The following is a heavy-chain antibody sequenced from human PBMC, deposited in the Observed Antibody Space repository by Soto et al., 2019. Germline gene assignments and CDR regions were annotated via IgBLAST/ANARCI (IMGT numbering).Heavy chain of an antibody. D-gene: IGHD4-17*01. J-gene: IGHJ6*02. V-gene: IGHV1-2*04. CDR1: GYTFTDYY. Sequence: ASVKVSCKASGYTFTDYYMHWVRQAPGQGLEWMGWINPNSGGTNYAQKFQGWVTMTRDTSISTAYMELSRLRSDDTAVYYCARGYGEGYYYYYGMDVWGQGTTVTVSS. CDR3: ARGYGEGYYYYYGMDV. CDR2: INPNSGGT.